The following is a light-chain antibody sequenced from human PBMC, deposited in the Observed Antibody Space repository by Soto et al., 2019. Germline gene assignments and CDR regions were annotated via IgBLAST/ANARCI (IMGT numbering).Light chain of an antibody. J-gene: IGKJ5*01. CDR2: DAS. Sequence: DIQMTQSPSSLSTSVGDRVTISCQASQDISNFLNWYQQKPGKAPKLLIYDASDLEAGVPSRFSGSGSGTDFTFTISSLQAEDIATYYCQQYDEFPLTFGQGTRLEI. V-gene: IGKV1-33*01. CDR3: QQYDEFPLT. CDR1: QDISNF.